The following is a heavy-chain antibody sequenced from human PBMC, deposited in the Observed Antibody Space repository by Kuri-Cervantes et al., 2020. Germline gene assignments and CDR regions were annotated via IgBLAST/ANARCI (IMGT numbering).Heavy chain of an antibody. CDR3: ARQWGYAGSYGMDV. D-gene: IGHD2-2*01. V-gene: IGHV4-39*01. Sequence: SQTLSLTCAVYGGSFSGYYWGWVRQPPGKGLEWIGSIYYRGTTYYNPSLKGRVTISVDTSKNQFSLRLSFVTAADTAIYYCARQWGYAGSYGMDVWGQGTAVTVSS. J-gene: IGHJ6*02. CDR1: GGSFSGYY. CDR2: IYYRGTT.